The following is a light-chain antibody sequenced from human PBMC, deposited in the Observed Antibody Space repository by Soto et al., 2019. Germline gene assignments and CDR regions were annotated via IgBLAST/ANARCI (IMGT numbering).Light chain of an antibody. Sequence: QSALTQPPSASGSPGQSVTISCTGTSSDVGGYNYVSWYQQHPGKAPKLMIFEVSSRPPGVSNRFSGSKSGNTASLTISGLQAEDEADYYCSSYTSSSTYVFGTGTQLTVL. CDR2: EVS. CDR3: SSYTSSSTYV. V-gene: IGLV2-14*01. CDR1: SSDVGGYNY. J-gene: IGLJ1*01.